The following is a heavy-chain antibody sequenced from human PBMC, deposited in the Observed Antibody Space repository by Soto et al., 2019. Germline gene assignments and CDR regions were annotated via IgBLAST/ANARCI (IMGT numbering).Heavy chain of an antibody. J-gene: IGHJ2*01. CDR3: ASAAAIPAAMFYYWYFDL. CDR2: TYNSGNT. V-gene: IGHV4-59*01. D-gene: IGHD2-2*01. CDR1: GGSINSYD. Sequence: ASETLSLTCNVSGGSINSYDWNWIRQPPGKGLEWIGYTYNSGNTKYNPSLKSRATISLDTSKNQFSLKLTSLTAADTAVYYCASAAAIPAAMFYYWYFDLWGRGTLVTVSS.